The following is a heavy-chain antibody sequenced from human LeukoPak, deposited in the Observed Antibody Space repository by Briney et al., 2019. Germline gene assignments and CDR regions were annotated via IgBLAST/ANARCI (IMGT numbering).Heavy chain of an antibody. D-gene: IGHD1-14*01. Sequence: PGGSLRLSCVTSGFTFTNHWMSWVRQAPGKGLEWVANIREDGGHTNYVDSVKGRFTISRDNSKNTLYLQMNSLRAEDTAVYYCAKPRGKKGDYWGQGTLVIVSS. CDR3: AKPRGKKGDY. V-gene: IGHV3-7*01. CDR1: GFTFTNHW. CDR2: IREDGGHT. J-gene: IGHJ4*02.